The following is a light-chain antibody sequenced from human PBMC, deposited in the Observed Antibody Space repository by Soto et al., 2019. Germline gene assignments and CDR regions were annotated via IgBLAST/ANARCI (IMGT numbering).Light chain of an antibody. Sequence: DIQMTQSPSTLSASVGDRVSNTCRASQSISSWLAWYQQKPGKAPKLLIYDASNLESGVPSRFSGSGSGTEFTLTISSLQPDDFATYYCQQYNSYSSYTFGQGTKLEIK. J-gene: IGKJ2*01. V-gene: IGKV1-5*01. CDR2: DAS. CDR3: QQYNSYSSYT. CDR1: QSISSW.